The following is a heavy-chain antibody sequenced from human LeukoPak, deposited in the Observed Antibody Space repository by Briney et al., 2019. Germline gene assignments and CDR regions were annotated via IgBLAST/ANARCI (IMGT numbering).Heavy chain of an antibody. CDR3: ARREYTSGWFSRSPEAFDI. CDR2: IIPIFGST. J-gene: IGHJ3*02. CDR1: GGTFSSNA. D-gene: IGHD6-19*01. V-gene: IGHV1-69*13. Sequence: SVKVSCKASGGTFSSNAISWVRQAHGQGLEWMGKIIPIFGSTNYAQKLQGRVTITADEAASTVYMELSSLRSDDTAVYYCARREYTSGWFSRSPEAFDIWGLGTMVTVSS.